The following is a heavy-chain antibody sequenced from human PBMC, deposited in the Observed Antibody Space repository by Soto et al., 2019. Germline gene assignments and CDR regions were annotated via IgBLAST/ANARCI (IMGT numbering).Heavy chain of an antibody. CDR3: AKDWYYYDSSGYLYYYYYYGMDV. CDR1: GFTFSSYG. Sequence: GGSLRLSCAASGFTFSSYGMHWVRQAPGKGLEWVAVISYDGSNKYYADSVKGRFTISRDNSKNTLYLQMNSLRAEDTAVYYCAKDWYYYDSSGYLYYYYYYGMDVWGQGTTVTVSS. CDR2: ISYDGSNK. J-gene: IGHJ6*02. V-gene: IGHV3-30*18. D-gene: IGHD3-22*01.